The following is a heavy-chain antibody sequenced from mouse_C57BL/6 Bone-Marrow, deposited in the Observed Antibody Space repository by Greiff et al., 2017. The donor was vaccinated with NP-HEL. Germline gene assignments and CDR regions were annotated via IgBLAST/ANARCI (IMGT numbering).Heavy chain of an antibody. V-gene: IGHV1-26*01. J-gene: IGHJ4*01. CDR3: ASGGSSLDYAMDY. D-gene: IGHD1-1*01. Sequence: VQLQQPGPELVKPGASVKISCKASGYTFTDYYMNWVKQSHGKSLEWIGDINPNNGGTSYNQKFKGKATLTVDKSSSTAYMELRSLTSEDSAVYYCASGGSSLDYAMDYWGQGTSVTVSS. CDR1: GYTFTDYY. CDR2: INPNNGGT.